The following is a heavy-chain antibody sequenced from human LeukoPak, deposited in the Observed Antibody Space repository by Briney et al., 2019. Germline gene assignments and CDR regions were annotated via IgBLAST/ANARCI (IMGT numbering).Heavy chain of an antibody. D-gene: IGHD2-8*01. CDR1: GGSFSGYY. CDR2: INHSGST. Sequence: SETLSLTCAVYGGSFSGYYWSWIRQPPGKGLGWIGEINHSGSTNYNPSLKSRVTISVDTSKNQFSLKLSSVTAADTAVYYCARGKTKGYWGQGTLVTVSS. V-gene: IGHV4-34*01. J-gene: IGHJ4*02. CDR3: ARGKTKGY.